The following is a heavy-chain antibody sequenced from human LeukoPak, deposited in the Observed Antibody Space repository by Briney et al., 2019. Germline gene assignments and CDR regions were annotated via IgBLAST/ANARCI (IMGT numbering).Heavy chain of an antibody. Sequence: SQTLSLTCTVSGNSISSGDYYWSWIRQPAGKGLEWIGRIYTSGSTTYNPSLKSRVTISGDTSENQFSLRLSSVTAADTAVYYYARASYSYDISGWVPFDYWGQGTLVTVSS. D-gene: IGHD3-22*01. CDR1: GNSISSGDYY. J-gene: IGHJ4*02. V-gene: IGHV4-61*02. CDR2: IYTSGST. CDR3: ARASYSYDISGWVPFDY.